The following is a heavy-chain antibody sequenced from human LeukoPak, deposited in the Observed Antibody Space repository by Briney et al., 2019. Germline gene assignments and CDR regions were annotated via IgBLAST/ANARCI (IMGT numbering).Heavy chain of an antibody. CDR1: GFTFSSYA. J-gene: IGHJ4*02. CDR3: ACRNYYDSSGHPLLFDY. D-gene: IGHD3-22*01. V-gene: IGHV3-23*01. Sequence: GGSLRLSCAASGFTFSSYAMSWVRQAPGKGLEWVSAISGSGGSTYYADSVKGRFTISRDNSKNTLYLQMNSLRAEDTAVYYCACRNYYDSSGHPLLFDYWGQGTLVTVSS. CDR2: ISGSGGST.